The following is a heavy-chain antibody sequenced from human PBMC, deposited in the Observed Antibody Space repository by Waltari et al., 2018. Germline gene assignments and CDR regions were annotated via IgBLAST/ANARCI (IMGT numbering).Heavy chain of an antibody. Sequence: EVQLVESGGGLVQPGGSLRLSCAVSGFTVSSTHMRWVRPAPGKGLEWVSVIYSGGSTYYADSVKGRFTISRDNSKNTLYLQMNSLRAEDTAVYYCARGGAYSNYVDYYYYGMDVWGQGTTVTVSS. D-gene: IGHD4-4*01. CDR1: GFTVSSTH. V-gene: IGHV3-66*02. J-gene: IGHJ6*02. CDR3: ARGGAYSNYVDYYYYGMDV. CDR2: IYSGGST.